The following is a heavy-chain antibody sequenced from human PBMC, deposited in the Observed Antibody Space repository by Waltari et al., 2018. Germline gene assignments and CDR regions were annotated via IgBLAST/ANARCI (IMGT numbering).Heavy chain of an antibody. Sequence: QVQLPESGPGLVKPSVTLSLTCTVSGGSISSHYWSWIRQPPGKGLEWIGYIYYCGSTNYNPSLKSRVTISADTSKNQFYLKLSCVTAADTAVYYCASVGGYCSGGSCFQFDYWGQGTLVTVSS. J-gene: IGHJ4*02. CDR3: ASVGGYCSGGSCFQFDY. CDR1: GGSISSHY. D-gene: IGHD2-15*01. CDR2: IYYCGST. V-gene: IGHV4-59*11.